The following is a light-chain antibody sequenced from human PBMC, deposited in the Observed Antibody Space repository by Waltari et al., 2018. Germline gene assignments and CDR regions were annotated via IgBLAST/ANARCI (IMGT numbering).Light chain of an antibody. CDR2: EVS. Sequence: QSALTQPASVSGPPGQSITISCSGTASDVGSYYFVSWYQQHPGKAPHLIIYEVSNRPSGISNRFSASKSGNTASLTISGLQAEDEADYYCSSYTTSSAPGVFGTGTRVTVL. CDR1: ASDVGSYYF. CDR3: SSYTTSSAPGV. J-gene: IGLJ1*01. V-gene: IGLV2-14*01.